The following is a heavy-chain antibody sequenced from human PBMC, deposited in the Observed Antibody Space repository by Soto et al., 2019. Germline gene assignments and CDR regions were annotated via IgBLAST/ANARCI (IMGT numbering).Heavy chain of an antibody. V-gene: IGHV4-31*03. CDR1: GGPITTGDYY. Sequence: SETLSLTCTVSGGPITTGDYYWSWILQHPGKGLEWIGNILYSGNTYYNPSLRGRVTISLDTSKNQLSLKLTSVSAADTAVYYCASRSTYYYYIDYWGQGTLVTGSS. CDR2: ILYSGNT. J-gene: IGHJ4*02. D-gene: IGHD1-26*01. CDR3: ASRSTYYYYIDY.